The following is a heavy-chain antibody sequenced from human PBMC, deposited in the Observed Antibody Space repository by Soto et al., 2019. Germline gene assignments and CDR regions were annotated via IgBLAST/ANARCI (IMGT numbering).Heavy chain of an antibody. J-gene: IGHJ5*02. V-gene: IGHV3-9*01. CDR2: ISWNSGSI. D-gene: IGHD1-1*01. CDR1: GFTFDDYA. CDR3: AKDISTGTTTFSWFDP. Sequence: EVQLVESGGGLVQPGRSLRLSCAASGFTFDDYAMHWVRQLPGKGLEWVSGISWNSGSIGYADSGKGRFTISRDNAKNSLYLQMNNLRAEDTAFYYCAKDISTGTTTFSWFDPWGQGTLVTVSS.